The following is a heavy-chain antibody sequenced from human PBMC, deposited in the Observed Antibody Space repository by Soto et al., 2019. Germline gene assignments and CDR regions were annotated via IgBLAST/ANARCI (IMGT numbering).Heavy chain of an antibody. D-gene: IGHD6-19*01. CDR2: IIPILGIA. Sequence: QVQLVQSGAEVKKPGSSVKVSCKASGGTFSSYTISWLRQAPGQGLEWMGRIIPILGIANYAQKFQGRCTITADKSTSTAYMELSSLRSEDTAVYFCARDMAVAGHGRGYGMDVWGQGTTVTVSS. J-gene: IGHJ6*02. CDR1: GGTFSSYT. V-gene: IGHV1-69*08. CDR3: ARDMAVAGHGRGYGMDV.